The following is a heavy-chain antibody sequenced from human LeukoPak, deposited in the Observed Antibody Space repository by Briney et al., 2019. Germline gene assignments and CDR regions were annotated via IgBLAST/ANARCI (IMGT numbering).Heavy chain of an antibody. CDR1: GFTFSSYA. J-gene: IGHJ4*02. CDR2: ISYDGSNK. CDR3: AREKGDYSSGWYDY. V-gene: IGHV3-30*04. D-gene: IGHD6-19*01. Sequence: GSLRLSCAASGFTFSSYAMHWVRQAPGKGLEWVAVISYDGSNKYYADSVKGRFTISRDNSKNTLYLQMNSLRAEDTAVYYCAREKGDYSSGWYDYWGQGTLVTVSS.